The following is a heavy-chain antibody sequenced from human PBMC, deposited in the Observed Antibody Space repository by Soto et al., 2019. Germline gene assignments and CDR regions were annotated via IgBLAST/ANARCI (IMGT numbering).Heavy chain of an antibody. CDR3: ARGHNRHGGDYVWFDP. CDR2: IYHSGST. J-gene: IGHJ5*02. Sequence: TLCLPCAVSDGSISSVVYSWRWIRQPPGKGLEWIGYIYHSGSTYYNPSLKSRVTISVDRSKNQFSLKLSSVTAADTAVYYCARGHNRHGGDYVWFDPCGQGTLVTVSS. CDR1: DGSISSVVYS. V-gene: IGHV4-30-2*01. D-gene: IGHD4-17*01.